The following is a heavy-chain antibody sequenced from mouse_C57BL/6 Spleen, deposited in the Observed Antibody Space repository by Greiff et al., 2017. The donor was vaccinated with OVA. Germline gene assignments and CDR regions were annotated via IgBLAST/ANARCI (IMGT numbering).Heavy chain of an antibody. CDR1: GYTFTSYW. CDR3: AERGYGNYGFFDY. Sequence: VQLQQPGAELVMPGASVKLSCKASGYTFTSYWMHWVKQRPGQGLEWIGEIDPSDSSTNYTQKFKGKSTLTVDKYSSTAYMELSSLTCEDSAVYYCAERGYGNYGFFDYWGQGTTLTVSS. CDR2: IDPSDSST. V-gene: IGHV1-69*01. D-gene: IGHD2-1*01. J-gene: IGHJ2*01.